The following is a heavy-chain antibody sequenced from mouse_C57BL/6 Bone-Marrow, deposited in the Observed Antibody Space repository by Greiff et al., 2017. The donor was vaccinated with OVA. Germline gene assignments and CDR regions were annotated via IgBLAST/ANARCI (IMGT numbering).Heavy chain of an antibody. V-gene: IGHV14-4*01. D-gene: IGHD1-1*01. Sequence: VQLHQSGAELVRPGASVKLSCTASGFNIKDDYMHWVKQRPEQGLEWIGWIDPENGDTEYASKFQGKATITADTSSNTAYLQLSSLTSEDTAVYYCTTYEGFAYWGQGTLVTVSA. CDR2: IDPENGDT. CDR1: GFNIKDDY. J-gene: IGHJ3*01. CDR3: TTYEGFAY.